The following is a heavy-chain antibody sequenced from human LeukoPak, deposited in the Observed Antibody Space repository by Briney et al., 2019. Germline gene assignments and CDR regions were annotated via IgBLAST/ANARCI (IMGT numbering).Heavy chain of an antibody. Sequence: GGSLRPSCAASGFAFADYSLHWVRQAPGKGLEWVALMSFDGNFENFADSVKGRFTISRDTARNTLYLHMGSLGVEDSAVYYCARVGETGTVTMELDLWGQGALVTVSS. CDR1: GFAFADYS. CDR3: ARVGETGTVTMELDL. CDR2: MSFDGNFE. D-gene: IGHD1-7*01. J-gene: IGHJ1*01. V-gene: IGHV3-30*04.